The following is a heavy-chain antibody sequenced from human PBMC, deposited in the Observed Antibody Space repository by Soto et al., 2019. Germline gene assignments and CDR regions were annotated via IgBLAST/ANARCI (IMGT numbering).Heavy chain of an antibody. D-gene: IGHD3-9*01. CDR3: ARDGFNDILTGYYRRPTALDY. J-gene: IGHJ4*02. CDR2: ISAYNGNT. V-gene: IGHV1-18*01. Sequence: QVQLVQSGAEVKKPGASVKVSCKASGYTFTSYGISWVRQAPGQGLEWMGWISAYNGNTNYAQKLQGRVTMTTDTSTSTAYMELRSLRSDDTAVYYCARDGFNDILTGYYRRPTALDYWGQGTLVTVSS. CDR1: GYTFTSYG.